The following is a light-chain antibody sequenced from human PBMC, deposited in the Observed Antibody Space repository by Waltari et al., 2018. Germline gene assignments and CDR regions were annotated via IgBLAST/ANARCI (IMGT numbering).Light chain of an antibody. CDR2: GSS. V-gene: IGKV3-20*01. CDR3: QQYGGSPPYA. Sequence: ELVLTQSPGTLSLSPGERATLSCRASQSVSSIYVAWYQQKPGQAPTLLIYGSSIRATGIADRFTASGSGTDFSFTISSLEAEDFAVYYCQQYGGSPPYAFGQGTRLELK. J-gene: IGKJ2*01. CDR1: QSVSSIY.